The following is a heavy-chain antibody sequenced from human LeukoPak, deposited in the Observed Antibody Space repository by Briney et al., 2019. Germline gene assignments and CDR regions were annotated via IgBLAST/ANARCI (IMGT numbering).Heavy chain of an antibody. CDR2: ISGSGGST. V-gene: IGHV3-23*01. Sequence: GGSLRLSCAAAGFTFSSYAMSWVRQAPGKGLEWVSAISGSGGSTYYADSVKGRFTISRDNSKNTLYLQMNSLRAEDTAVYYCAKDRVGSSSWYPYYFDYWGQGTLVTVSS. D-gene: IGHD6-13*01. J-gene: IGHJ4*02. CDR1: GFTFSSYA. CDR3: AKDRVGSSSWYPYYFDY.